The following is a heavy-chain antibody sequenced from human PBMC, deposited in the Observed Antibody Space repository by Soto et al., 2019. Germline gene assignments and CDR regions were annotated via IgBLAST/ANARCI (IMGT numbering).Heavy chain of an antibody. J-gene: IGHJ4*02. Sequence: SETLSLTCTVSGGSVNSSSYYWGWVRQPPGKGLEWIGSVYYSGSTYYNPSLESRVTISVDKSKNQFSLKPMSLSAADTAVYYCGRLEGLATISYYFDYWGQGALVTVSS. V-gene: IGHV4-39*01. CDR2: VYYSGST. CDR1: GGSVNSSSYY. CDR3: GRLEGLATISYYFDY. D-gene: IGHD3-9*01.